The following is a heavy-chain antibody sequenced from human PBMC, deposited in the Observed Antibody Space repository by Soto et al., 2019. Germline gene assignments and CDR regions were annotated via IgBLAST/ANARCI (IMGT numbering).Heavy chain of an antibody. J-gene: IGHJ4*02. CDR2: INPAGGST. V-gene: IGHV1-46*01. Sequence: RASVKVSCKTSGYTFTNYYIHWVRQAPGQGLDLMGAINPAGGSTRYAQKFQGRLSMTRDTSTSTAYMELTGLTSEDTAVYYCASHHLPITGTTYYFDYWGQGTLVTVSS. CDR3: ASHHLPITGTTYYFDY. CDR1: GYTFTNYY. D-gene: IGHD1-7*01.